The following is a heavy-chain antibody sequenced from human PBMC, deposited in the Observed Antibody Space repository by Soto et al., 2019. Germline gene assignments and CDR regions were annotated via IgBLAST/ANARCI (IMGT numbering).Heavy chain of an antibody. V-gene: IGHV3-7*01. CDR2: RNQDGREK. CDR3: TRDSI. Sequence: EVQLVESGGGLVQPGGSLRLSCAGSRFTSSPSWMSWVRQTPGKGLEWVANRNQDGREKNYVDFVKGRFTISRENAKHSLLLQMNSLRAEDTAVYFCTRDSIWGQGTLVTVSS. CDR1: RFTSSPSW. J-gene: IGHJ4*02.